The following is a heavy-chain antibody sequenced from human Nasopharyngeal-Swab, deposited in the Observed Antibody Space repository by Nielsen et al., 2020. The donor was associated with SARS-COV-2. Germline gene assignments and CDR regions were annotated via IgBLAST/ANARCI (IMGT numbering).Heavy chain of an antibody. CDR1: GGSISSYY. D-gene: IGHD3-9*01. V-gene: IGHV4-59*13. CDR3: ARGGSYYDILTGYLAFDY. Sequence: SETLSLTCTVSGGSISSYYWRWIRQPPGKGLEWIGYIYYSGSTNYNPSLKSRVTISVDTSKNQFSLKLSSVTAADTAVYYCARGGSYYDILTGYLAFDYWGQGTLVTVSS. J-gene: IGHJ4*02. CDR2: IYYSGST.